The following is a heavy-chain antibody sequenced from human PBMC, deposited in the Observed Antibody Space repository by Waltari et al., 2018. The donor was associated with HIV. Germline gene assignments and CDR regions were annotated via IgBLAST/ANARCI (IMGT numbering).Heavy chain of an antibody. D-gene: IGHD4-17*01. CDR3: ARDRLSVTTRGGYYYGLDV. Sequence: QLQLQESGSGLVKPSQTLSLTCAVSGGSISSGGYSWTWIRQPPGKGREWIGYISQSGTTYYNPSLQSRVTISLDRSKNQFSLKLRSVTAADTAVYYCARDRLSVTTRGGYYYGLDVWGQGTTVTVSS. V-gene: IGHV4-30-2*01. CDR1: GGSISSGGYS. CDR2: ISQSGTT. J-gene: IGHJ6*02.